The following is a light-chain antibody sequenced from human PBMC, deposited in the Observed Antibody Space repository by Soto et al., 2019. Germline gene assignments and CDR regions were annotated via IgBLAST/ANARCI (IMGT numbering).Light chain of an antibody. Sequence: DIQMAQSPSTLSASLGDRXTNXWRASQTITRWMAWYQQKTGKAPKLLLYDASTLESGVPSRFSGSRSGTEFTLTISSLQPADFATYYCQQYNSYSWTFGQGTKVDIK. CDR3: QQYNSYSWT. CDR1: QTITRW. CDR2: DAS. J-gene: IGKJ1*01. V-gene: IGKV1-5*01.